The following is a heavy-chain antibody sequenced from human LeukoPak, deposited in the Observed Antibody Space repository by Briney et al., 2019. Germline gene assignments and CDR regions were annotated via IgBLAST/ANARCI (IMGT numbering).Heavy chain of an antibody. CDR1: GFTFSTSE. V-gene: IGHV3-48*03. Sequence: GGSLRLSCAASGFTFSTSEINWVRQAPGKGLEWVSYISSSGNAIYYSDSVKGRFTISRDNDKNSLYLQMNSLRAEATAVYYCARGKYYYYYYMDVWGKGTTVTISS. CDR2: ISSSGNAI. CDR3: ARGKYYYYYYMDV. J-gene: IGHJ6*03.